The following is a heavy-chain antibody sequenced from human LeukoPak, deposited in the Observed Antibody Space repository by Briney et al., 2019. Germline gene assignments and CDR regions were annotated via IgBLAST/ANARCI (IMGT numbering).Heavy chain of an antibody. J-gene: IGHJ4*02. D-gene: IGHD6-13*01. V-gene: IGHV1-18*01. CDR3: TRGAYSSSWYGSFDY. CDR1: GYTFTSYG. Sequence: ASVKVSCKASGYTFTSYGISWVRQAPGQGLEWMGWISAYNGNTNYAQKFQGRVTITADESTSTAYMELSSLRSEDTAVYYCTRGAYSSSWYGSFDYWGQGTLVTVSS. CDR2: ISAYNGNT.